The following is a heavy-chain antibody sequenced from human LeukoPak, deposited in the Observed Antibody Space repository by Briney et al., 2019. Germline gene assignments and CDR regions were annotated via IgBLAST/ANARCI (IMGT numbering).Heavy chain of an antibody. J-gene: IGHJ4*02. CDR2: IRYDGSNK. V-gene: IGHV3-30*02. CDR1: GFTFSSYG. Sequence: GGSLRLSCAASGFTFSSYGMHWVRQAPGKGLEGVAFIRYDGSNKYYADSVKGRFTISRDNCKNTLYLQMNGLRAEDTAVYYCAKDTYYDYVWGSYRRQGGFDYWGQGTLVTVSS. CDR3: AKDTYYDYVWGSYRRQGGFDY. D-gene: IGHD3-16*02.